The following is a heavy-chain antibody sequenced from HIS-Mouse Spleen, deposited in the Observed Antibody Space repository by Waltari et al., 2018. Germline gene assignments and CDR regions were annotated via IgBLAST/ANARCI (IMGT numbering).Heavy chain of an antibody. CDR3: AREIPYSSSWYDWYFDL. V-gene: IGHV4-39*07. J-gene: IGHJ2*01. CDR2: IYYSGST. Sequence: QLQLQESGPGLVKPSETLSLTCTVSGGSIRSSRYSWGWFRQPPGKGLEWIGSIYYSGSTYYNPSLKSRVTISVDTSKNQFSLKLSSVTAADTAVYYCAREIPYSSSWYDWYFDLWGRGTLVTVSS. CDR1: GGSIRSSRYS. D-gene: IGHD6-13*01.